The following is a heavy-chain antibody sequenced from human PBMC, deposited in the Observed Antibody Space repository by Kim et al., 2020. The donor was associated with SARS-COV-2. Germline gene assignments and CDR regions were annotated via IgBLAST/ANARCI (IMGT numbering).Heavy chain of an antibody. D-gene: IGHD6-19*01. J-gene: IGHJ4*02. CDR1: GFTFGDYA. CDR2: ISGNSGSI. Sequence: GGSLRLSCAASGFTFGDYAMHWVRQAPGKGLEWVSGISGNSGSIGYADSVKGRFTISRDNAKNSLYLQMNSLRAEDTALYYCAKSRGIAVAGDYFDYWGQGTLVTVSS. CDR3: AKSRGIAVAGDYFDY. V-gene: IGHV3-9*01.